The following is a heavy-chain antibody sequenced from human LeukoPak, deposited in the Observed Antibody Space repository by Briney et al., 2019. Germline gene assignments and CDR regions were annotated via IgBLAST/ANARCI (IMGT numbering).Heavy chain of an antibody. V-gene: IGHV3-7*01. J-gene: IGHJ4*02. CDR3: ASGRHDFLH. CDR1: GFVFSTYW. D-gene: IGHD3/OR15-3a*01. CDR2: INLDGTEE. Sequence: GGSLRLSCAASGFVFSTYWMTWVRQAPGKGLEWVANINLDGTEEHYVNSSLKGRFTISRDNAKNSLYLQMTSLRVEDTAVYYCASGRHDFLHWGQGTLVTVSS.